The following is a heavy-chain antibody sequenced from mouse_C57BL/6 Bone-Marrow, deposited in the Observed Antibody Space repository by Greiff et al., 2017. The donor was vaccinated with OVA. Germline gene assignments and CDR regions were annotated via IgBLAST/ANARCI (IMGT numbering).Heavy chain of an antibody. D-gene: IGHD1-1*01. CDR3: TIYYYGSSYEDAMDY. CDR1: GFTFSNYW. CDR2: IRLKSDNYAT. Sequence: EVKLQESGGGLVQPGGSMKLSCVASGFTFSNYWMNWVRQSPEKGLEWVAQIRLKSDNYATHYAESVKGRFTISRDDSKSSVYLQMNNLRAEYTGIYYCTIYYYGSSYEDAMDYWGQGTSVTVSS. V-gene: IGHV6-3*01. J-gene: IGHJ4*01.